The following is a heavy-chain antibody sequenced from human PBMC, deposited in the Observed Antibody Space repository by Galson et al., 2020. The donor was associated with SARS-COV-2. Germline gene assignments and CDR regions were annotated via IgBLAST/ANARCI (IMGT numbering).Heavy chain of an antibody. D-gene: IGHD6-13*01. Sequence: GGSLGLSCAASGFTFSSFWMSWVRRAPGKGLEWVANIKEDGSNQYYVDSVKGRFIVSRDNAEQSLYLQMNSLRVEDTAVYYCARRGVAAPGASGWGYGMDVWGRGTTVTVSS. CDR2: IKEDGSNQ. CDR3: ARRGVAAPGASGWGYGMDV. V-gene: IGHV3-7*01. CDR1: GFTFSSFW. J-gene: IGHJ6*02.